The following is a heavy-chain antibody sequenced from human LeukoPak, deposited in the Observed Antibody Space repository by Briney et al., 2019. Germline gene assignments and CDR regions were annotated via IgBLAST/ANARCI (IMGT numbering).Heavy chain of an antibody. D-gene: IGHD3-10*01. CDR1: GYSFSTYW. V-gene: IGHV5-51*01. Sequence: GESLKISCKGTGYSFSTYWIVWVRQIPGKGLEWAGIINPGDTDSTYSPSFQGQVIISADMSISTAYLQWSSLKASDTAMYYCAVSPAAYYYGSGTYYWGQGTLVTVSS. CDR2: INPGDTDS. CDR3: AVSPAAYYYGSGTYY. J-gene: IGHJ4*02.